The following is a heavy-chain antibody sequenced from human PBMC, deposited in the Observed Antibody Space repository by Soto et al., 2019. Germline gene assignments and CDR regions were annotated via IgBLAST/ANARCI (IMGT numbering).Heavy chain of an antibody. J-gene: IGHJ4*02. CDR1: GFTFSSYG. V-gene: IGHV3-30*18. CDR3: AKDGNVYSSGWYAPSLDY. Sequence: QVQLVESGGGVVQPGRSLRLSCAASGFTFSSYGMHWVRQAPGKGLEWVAVISYDGSNTYYADSVKGRFTISRDNSKNKLYLQMNSLRAEDTAVYYCAKDGNVYSSGWYAPSLDYWGQGTLVTVSS. CDR2: ISYDGSNT. D-gene: IGHD6-19*01.